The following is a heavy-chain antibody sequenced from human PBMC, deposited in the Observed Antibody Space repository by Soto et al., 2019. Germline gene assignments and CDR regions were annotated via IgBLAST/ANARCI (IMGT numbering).Heavy chain of an antibody. J-gene: IGHJ4*02. V-gene: IGHV4-34*01. CDR1: GGSFRGYY. D-gene: IGHD2-2*01. CDR2: INHSGST. CDR3: ARGLVPAAAHCFDY. Sequence: QVQLQQWGAGLLKPSETLSLTCAVYGGSFRGYYWSWIRQPPGKGLEWIGEINHSGSTNYNPSLKSRVTISVDTSKNQFSLRLSSVTAADTAVYYCARGLVPAAAHCFDYWGQGTLVTVSS.